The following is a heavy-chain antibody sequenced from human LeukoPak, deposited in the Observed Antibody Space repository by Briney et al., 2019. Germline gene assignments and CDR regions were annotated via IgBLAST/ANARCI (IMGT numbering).Heavy chain of an antibody. D-gene: IGHD6-13*01. CDR2: INPNSGGT. J-gene: IGHJ4*02. Sequence: GASVKVSCKASGYTFTGYYMHWVRQAPGQGLEWMGRINPNSGGTNYAQKFQGRVTVTRNTSISTAYMELSSLRSEDTAVYYCAREHKAAAGTSLGYWGQGTLVTVSS. CDR1: GYTFTGYY. V-gene: IGHV1-2*06. CDR3: AREHKAAAGTSLGY.